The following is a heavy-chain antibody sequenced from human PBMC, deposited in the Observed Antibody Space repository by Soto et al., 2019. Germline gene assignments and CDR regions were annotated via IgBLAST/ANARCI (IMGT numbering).Heavy chain of an antibody. CDR1: GGSISSYY. V-gene: IGHV4-59*01. Sequence: PSETLSLTCTVSGGSISSYYWSWIRQPPGKGLEWIGYIYFRGTTNYNPSVKGRFTISRDNSKNTAYLQMSSLRPEDTAVYYCVKGEYYYDGSAYYPFDYWGQGRMVTVS. D-gene: IGHD3-22*01. J-gene: IGHJ4*02. CDR2: IYFRGTT. CDR3: VKGEYYYDGSAYYPFDY.